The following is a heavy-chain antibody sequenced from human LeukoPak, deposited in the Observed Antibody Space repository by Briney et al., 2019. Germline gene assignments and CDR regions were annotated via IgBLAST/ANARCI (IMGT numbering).Heavy chain of an antibody. CDR3: ARDDSVWFGELSHDY. V-gene: IGHV1-18*01. Sequence: ASVKVSCKASGYTFTSYGISWVRQAPGQGLEWMGWISAYNGKTNYAQKLQGRVTMTTDTSTSTAYMELRSLRSDDTAVYYCARDDSVWFGELSHDYWGQGALVTVSS. CDR1: GYTFTSYG. J-gene: IGHJ4*02. CDR2: ISAYNGKT. D-gene: IGHD3-10*01.